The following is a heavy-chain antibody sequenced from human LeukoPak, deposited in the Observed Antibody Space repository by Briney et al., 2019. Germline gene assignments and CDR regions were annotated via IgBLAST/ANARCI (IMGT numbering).Heavy chain of an antibody. D-gene: IGHD3-16*02. V-gene: IGHV4-38-2*01. CDR1: GSSVNSDQY. CDR2: VHQTGSP. CDR3: AMLRLGELSLLANAYDI. Sequence: SETLSLTCDVSGSSVNSDQYWGWMRHSPGAGLEWIGSVHQTGSPYYNPSLGSRVSLSIDSTKNSFSLRLTSVTAADTAVYYCAMLRLGELSLLANAYDIWGQGTMVIVSS. J-gene: IGHJ3*02.